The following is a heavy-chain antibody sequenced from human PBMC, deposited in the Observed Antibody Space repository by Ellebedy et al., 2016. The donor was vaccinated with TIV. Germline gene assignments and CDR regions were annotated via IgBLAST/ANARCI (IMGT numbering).Heavy chain of an antibody. V-gene: IGHV3-74*01. CDR3: SRGGHYSDSLFDS. Sequence: GESLKISXAASGFTFSSYWMHWVRQAPGKGLVWVSRINADGRSRSYADSVKGRFTISRDNADNTLYLQMNSLRGDDPAVYYCSRGGHYSDSLFDSWGRGTLVTVSS. CDR1: GFTFSSYW. J-gene: IGHJ4*02. CDR2: INADGRSR. D-gene: IGHD3-22*01.